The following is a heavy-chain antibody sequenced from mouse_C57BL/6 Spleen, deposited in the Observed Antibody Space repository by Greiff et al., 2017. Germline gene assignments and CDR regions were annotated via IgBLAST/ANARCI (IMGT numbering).Heavy chain of an antibody. CDR3: ARIRAYYSNYSYWYFDV. CDR1: GYTFTGYW. D-gene: IGHD2-5*01. V-gene: IGHV1-9*01. Sequence: VQLQQSGAELMKPGASVKLSCKATGYTFTGYWIEWVKQRPGHGLEWIGEILPGSGSTNYNEKFKGKATFTADTSSNTAYMQLSSLTTEDSAIYYCARIRAYYSNYSYWYFDVWGTGTTVTVSS. J-gene: IGHJ1*03. CDR2: ILPGSGST.